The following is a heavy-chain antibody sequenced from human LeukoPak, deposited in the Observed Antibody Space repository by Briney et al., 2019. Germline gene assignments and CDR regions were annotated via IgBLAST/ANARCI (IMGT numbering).Heavy chain of an antibody. V-gene: IGHV3-53*01. Sequence: GGSPRLSCAASGLTVSSNYMSWVRQAPGKGLEWVSVIYSDGSTYYADSVKGRFTISRDNSKNTLYLQMNSLRVEDTAVYYCARDDIAVAGTDYWGQGTLVTVSS. CDR3: ARDDIAVAGTDY. D-gene: IGHD6-19*01. CDR2: IYSDGST. J-gene: IGHJ4*02. CDR1: GLTVSSNY.